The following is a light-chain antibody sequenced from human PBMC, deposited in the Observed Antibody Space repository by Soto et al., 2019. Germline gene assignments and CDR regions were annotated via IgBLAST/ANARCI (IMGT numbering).Light chain of an antibody. V-gene: IGKV3D-15*01. CDR2: GAS. CDR3: QQYNDWPLT. J-gene: IGKJ4*01. CDR1: QSVSDN. Sequence: EIVLTQSPATLSVSPGERVTLSCRASQSVSDNLAWYQQKPGQAPRLLIYGASIRATDIPARFSGSGSGTEFSLTISSLQSEDFALYYCQQYNDWPLTLGGGTKVDSK.